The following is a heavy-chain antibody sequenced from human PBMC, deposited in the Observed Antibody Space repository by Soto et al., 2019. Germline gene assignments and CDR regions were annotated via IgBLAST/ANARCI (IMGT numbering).Heavy chain of an antibody. V-gene: IGHV3-48*03. CDR3: ARNTGYYDTSGYYYAYFYYGMDG. J-gene: IGHJ6*02. Sequence: VQLVESGGGLVQPGESLRLSCADSRFTFSDYDMNWVRQAPGKGLEWVSYISRSGSTIYYADSVKGRFTISRDNAKNSRYLQLTSLRAEVTAVYYGARNTGYYDTSGYYYAYFYYGMDGWGQVTTVTVSS. CDR2: ISRSGSTI. D-gene: IGHD3-22*01. CDR1: RFTFSDYD.